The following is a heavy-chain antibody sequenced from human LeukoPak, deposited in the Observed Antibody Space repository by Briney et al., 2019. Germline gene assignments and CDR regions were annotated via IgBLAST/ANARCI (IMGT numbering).Heavy chain of an antibody. D-gene: IGHD1-26*01. CDR3: AKDPYSGSPRGFDY. J-gene: IGHJ4*02. CDR2: ISPSGGST. V-gene: IGHV3-23*01. Sequence: GGSLRLSXAASGFTFGSYAMSWVRQAPGEGLEWISTISPSGGSTFYADSMKGRFTIFRDNSKNTLYLQMNNLRVDDTAVYYCAKDPYSGSPRGFDYWGQGTLVAASS. CDR1: GFTFGSYA.